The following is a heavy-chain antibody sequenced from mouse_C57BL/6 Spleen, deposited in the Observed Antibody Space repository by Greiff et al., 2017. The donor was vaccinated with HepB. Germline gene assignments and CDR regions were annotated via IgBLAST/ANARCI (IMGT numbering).Heavy chain of an antibody. J-gene: IGHJ3*01. Sequence: EVQVVESEGGLVQPGSSMKLSCTASGFTFSDYYMAWVRQVPEKGLEWVANINYDGSSTYYLDSLKSRFIISRDNAKNILYLQMSSLKSEDTATYYCARDTGAGFAYWGQGTLVTVSA. CDR1: GFTFSDYY. CDR3: ARDTGAGFAY. CDR2: INYDGSST. V-gene: IGHV5-16*01. D-gene: IGHD1-1*01.